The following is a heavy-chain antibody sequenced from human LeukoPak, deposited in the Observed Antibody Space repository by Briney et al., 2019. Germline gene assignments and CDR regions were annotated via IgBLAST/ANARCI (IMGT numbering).Heavy chain of an antibody. V-gene: IGHV1-69*05. CDR2: IIPIFGKA. Sequence: GASVKVSCKASGGTFSSYAISWVRQAPGKGLEWMGWIIPIFGKANYVQKFQGRVTITTDESTSTAYMELSSLRSEDTAVYYCARSPYRKSYAAFDYWGQGTLVTVSS. J-gene: IGHJ4*02. CDR1: GGTFSSYA. CDR3: ARSPYRKSYAAFDY. D-gene: IGHD2-2*01.